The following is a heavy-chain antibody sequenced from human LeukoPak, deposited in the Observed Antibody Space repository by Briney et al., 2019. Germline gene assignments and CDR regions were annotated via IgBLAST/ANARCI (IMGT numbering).Heavy chain of an antibody. CDR1: GFDFSSNW. V-gene: IGHV3-74*01. Sequence: SGGSLRLSCAASGFDFSSNWMRWVRHAPGQGLVWVSRIKGDGISTNYADSVKGRFTISRDIAKNTLYLQMNSLRAEDTGVYYCAKDHYWSIDYWGRGTLVTVSS. CDR3: AKDHYWSIDY. CDR2: IKGDGIST. J-gene: IGHJ4*02. D-gene: IGHD3-3*01.